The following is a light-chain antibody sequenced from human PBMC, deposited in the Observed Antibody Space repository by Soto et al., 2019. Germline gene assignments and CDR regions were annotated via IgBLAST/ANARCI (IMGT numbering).Light chain of an antibody. V-gene: IGKV3D-20*02. J-gene: IGKJ2*01. Sequence: EIVLTQSPGTLSLSPGERATLSCRASQSVRGTSLAWYQQKPGQAPRLVIYGASSRATGVPDRFRGIGSGTDFTLTISGLPSEDFAIYYGQQGHNWPLTFGQGTRLEI. CDR3: QQGHNWPLT. CDR2: GAS. CDR1: QSVRGTS.